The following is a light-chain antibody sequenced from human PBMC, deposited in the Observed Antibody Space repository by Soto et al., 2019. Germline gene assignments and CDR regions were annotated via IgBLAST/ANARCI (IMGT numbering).Light chain of an antibody. CDR1: QSVSSN. V-gene: IGKV3-11*01. CDR2: DAS. Sequence: EITLKQSPGTLSLSPGEGATLSCRASQSVSSNLAWYQQKPGQAPRLLIYDASNRATGIPARFSGSGSGTDFTLTISSLEPEDFAVYYCQQRSNWPPITFGQGTRLEIK. J-gene: IGKJ5*01. CDR3: QQRSNWPPIT.